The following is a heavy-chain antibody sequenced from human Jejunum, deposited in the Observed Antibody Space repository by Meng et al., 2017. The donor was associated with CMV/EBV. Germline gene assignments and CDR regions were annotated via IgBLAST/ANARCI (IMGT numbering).Heavy chain of an antibody. CDR1: FTLGSHW. CDR2: IKQDGSVK. CDR3: ARWVVPPGVGYGMDV. J-gene: IGHJ6*02. D-gene: IGHD2-2*01. V-gene: IGHV3-7*01. Sequence: FTLGSHWMAWVRQAPGKGLEWVANIKQDGSVKYYVDSVKGRFTISRDNAHNSLFLQMNSLRDEDTAVYFCARWVVPPGVGYGMDVWGQGTTVTVSS.